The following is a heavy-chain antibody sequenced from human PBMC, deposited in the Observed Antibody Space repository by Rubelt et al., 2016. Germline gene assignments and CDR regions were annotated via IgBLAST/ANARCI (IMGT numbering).Heavy chain of an antibody. CDR1: GFTFSSYA. V-gene: IGHV3-64D*06. CDR3: VKVATGGWSHPFDY. D-gene: IGHD3-3*01. Sequence: PGGSLRLSCAASGFTFSSYAMHWVRQAPGKGLEYVSAISSNGGSTYYADSVKGRFIISRDNSKNTLYLQMSSLRPEDTAVYYCVKVATGGWSHPFDYGGQGTLVTVSS. J-gene: IGHJ4*02. CDR2: ISSNGGST.